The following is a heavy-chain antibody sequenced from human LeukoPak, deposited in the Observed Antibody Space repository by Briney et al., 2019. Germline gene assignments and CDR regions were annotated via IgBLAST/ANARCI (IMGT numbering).Heavy chain of an antibody. J-gene: IGHJ4*02. D-gene: IGHD3-22*01. CDR1: GFTFSNYA. V-gene: IGHV3-64*02. Sequence: QTGGSLRLSCAASGFTFSNYAMHWVRQAPGKGLEYVSAISTSGGTTYYADSVKDRFTISRDNSKSTLFLQMGGLRAEDMAVYHCARLFYDGGGYYYDYWGQGTLVTVSS. CDR3: ARLFYDGGGYYYDY. CDR2: ISTSGGTT.